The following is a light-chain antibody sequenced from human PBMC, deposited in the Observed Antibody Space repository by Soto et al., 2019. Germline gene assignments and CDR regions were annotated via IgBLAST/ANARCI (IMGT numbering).Light chain of an antibody. V-gene: IGLV2-14*01. CDR2: EVS. Sequence: QSALTQPASVSGSPGQSITISCTGTSSDVGDYNYVSWYQQHPGKAPKLMIYEVSNRPSGVSNRFSGSKSGNTASLTISGLQAEDEADYYCSSYTSSRAYVFGIGTKLTVL. J-gene: IGLJ1*01. CDR3: SSYTSSRAYV. CDR1: SSDVGDYNY.